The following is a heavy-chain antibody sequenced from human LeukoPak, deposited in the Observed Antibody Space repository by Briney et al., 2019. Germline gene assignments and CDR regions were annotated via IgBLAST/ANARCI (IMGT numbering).Heavy chain of an antibody. Sequence: PGGSLRLSCAASGFTFSNAWMSWVRQAPGKGLEWVGRIKSKTDGGTTDYAAPVKGRFTISRDDSKNTLYLQMNSLRAEDTAVYYCAREQTGYRPPQLVRYYYMDVWGKGTTVTVSS. CDR2: IKSKTDGGTT. CDR1: GFTFSNAW. D-gene: IGHD1-1*01. J-gene: IGHJ6*03. CDR3: AREQTGYRPPQLVRYYYMDV. V-gene: IGHV3-15*01.